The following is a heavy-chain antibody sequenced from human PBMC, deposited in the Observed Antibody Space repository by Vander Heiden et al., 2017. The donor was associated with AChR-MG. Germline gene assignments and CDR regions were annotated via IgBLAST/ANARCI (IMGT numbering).Heavy chain of an antibody. CDR3: AKEDSSGYILGHAFDY. D-gene: IGHD3-22*01. J-gene: IGHJ4*02. V-gene: IGHV3-23*01. Sequence: EVQLLESGGGLVQPGESLRPSCPASGSTFTSYAMSWVRQAPGKGLEWVSAISASGGSTYYADSVKGRFTISRDNSKNTLYLQMNSLRAEDTAVYYCAKEDSSGYILGHAFDYWGQGTLVTVSS. CDR1: GSTFTSYA. CDR2: ISASGGST.